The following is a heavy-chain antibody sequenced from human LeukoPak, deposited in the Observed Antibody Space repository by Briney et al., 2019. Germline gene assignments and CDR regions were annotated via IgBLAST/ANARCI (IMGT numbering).Heavy chain of an antibody. J-gene: IGHJ4*02. V-gene: IGHV3-7*05. CDR1: GFTFSTYW. CDR2: IKKDGSEK. CDR3: ARDAGSGSLFDY. Sequence: GGSLRLSCAASGFTFSTYWMNWVRQAPAKGLEWVANIKKDGSEKYYVDSVKGRFTISRDNAKNSLYLQMNSLRAEDTAMYYCARDAGSGSLFDYWGQGTLVTVSS. D-gene: IGHD3-10*01.